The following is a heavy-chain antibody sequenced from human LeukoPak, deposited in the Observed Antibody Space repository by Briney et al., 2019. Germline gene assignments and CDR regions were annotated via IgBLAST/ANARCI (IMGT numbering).Heavy chain of an antibody. Sequence: GGSLRLSCAASGFTFSSYSMNWVRQAPGKGLGWVSYISSSSSTIYYADSVKGRFTISRDNAKNSLYLQMNSLRAEDTAVYYCARSKALTMVRGYHYYFDYWGQGTLVTVSS. V-gene: IGHV3-48*04. CDR3: ARSKALTMVRGYHYYFDY. CDR1: GFTFSSYS. D-gene: IGHD3-10*01. J-gene: IGHJ4*02. CDR2: ISSSSSTI.